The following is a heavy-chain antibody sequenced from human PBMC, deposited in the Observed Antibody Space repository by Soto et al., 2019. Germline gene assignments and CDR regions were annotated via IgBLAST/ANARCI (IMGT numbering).Heavy chain of an antibody. D-gene: IGHD2-2*01. J-gene: IGHJ6*02. CDR1: GFTFTNYG. V-gene: IGHV3-30*18. CDR3: AKVTGYCSSSSCRRDYYYYYGMDV. Sequence: LRLSCAASGFTFTNYGMHWVRQAPGKGLEWVAVISYDGGDKYYADSVKGRFSISRDNSKNTVYLQMNSLRAEDTAVYYCAKVTGYCSSSSCRRDYYYYYGMDVWGQGTTVTVSS. CDR2: ISYDGGDK.